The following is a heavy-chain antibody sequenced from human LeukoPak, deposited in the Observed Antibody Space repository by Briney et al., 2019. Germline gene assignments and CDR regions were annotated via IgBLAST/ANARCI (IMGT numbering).Heavy chain of an antibody. CDR1: GFTFSSYA. J-gene: IGHJ3*01. CDR3: AKDGGYCSNTSCHGLW. Sequence: GGSLRLSCAASGFTFSSYAMSWVRQAPGKGLEWVSAISGSGGSTYYADSVKGRFTISRDNSKNTLYLQMNSLRAEDTAVYYCAKDGGYCSNTSCHGLWWGQGTMVTVSS. D-gene: IGHD2-2*01. CDR2: ISGSGGST. V-gene: IGHV3-23*01.